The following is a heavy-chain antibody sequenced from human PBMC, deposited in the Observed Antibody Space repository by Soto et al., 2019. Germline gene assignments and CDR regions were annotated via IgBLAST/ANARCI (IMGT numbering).Heavy chain of an antibody. CDR2: SYYSGST. J-gene: IGHJ4*02. Sequence: PSETLSLTCTVSGGSISSGDYYWSWIRQPPGKSLEWSGYSYYSGSTYYNPSLKSRVTISVDTSKNHFSLKLSAVTAADTAVYYCARAPPYGDYDYWGQGTLVTVSS. CDR3: ARAPPYGDYDY. D-gene: IGHD4-17*01. CDR1: GGSISSGDYY. V-gene: IGHV4-30-4*01.